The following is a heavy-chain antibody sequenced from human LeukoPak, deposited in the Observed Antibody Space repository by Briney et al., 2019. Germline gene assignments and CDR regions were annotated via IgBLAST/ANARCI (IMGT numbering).Heavy chain of an antibody. V-gene: IGHV3-9*01. CDR1: GFTFDDYA. CDR3: AKDTLSSSSSFDY. CDR2: ISWNSGSI. D-gene: IGHD6-6*01. J-gene: IGHJ4*02. Sequence: GRSLRLSCAASGFTFDDYAMHWVRQAPGKGLEWVSGISWNSGSIGYADSVKGRFTISRDNAKNSLYLQMNSLRAEDTALYYRAKDTLSSSSSFDYWGQGTLVTVSS.